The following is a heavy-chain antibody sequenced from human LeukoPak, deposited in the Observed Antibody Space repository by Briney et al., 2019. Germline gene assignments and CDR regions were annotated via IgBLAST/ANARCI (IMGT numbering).Heavy chain of an antibody. CDR1: GGSFSGYY. CDR2: INHSGST. Sequence: SETLSLTCAVYGGSFSGYYWSWIRQPPGKGLEWIGEINHSGSTNYNPSLKSRVTISVDTSKNQFSLKLSSVTAADTAVYYCARDLSDCSGGSCYSGVDVWGKGTTVTISS. J-gene: IGHJ6*04. D-gene: IGHD2-15*01. CDR3: ARDLSDCSGGSCYSGVDV. V-gene: IGHV4-34*01.